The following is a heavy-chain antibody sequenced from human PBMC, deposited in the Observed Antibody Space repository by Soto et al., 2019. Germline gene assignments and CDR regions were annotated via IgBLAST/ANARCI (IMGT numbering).Heavy chain of an antibody. CDR2: IYPGDSDT. Sequence: PGESLTISSKVSGYGFSSYWIRWVRQRPAKGLEWMGIIYPGDSDTRYSPSFQGQVTISADKSISTAYLQWSSLKASDTAMYYCARTDRHHFRSGYAIGLSGYYGMDVWGQGTRVTVS. CDR1: GYGFSSYW. V-gene: IGHV5-51*01. J-gene: IGHJ6*02. D-gene: IGHD3-3*02. CDR3: ARTDRHHFRSGYAIGLSGYYGMDV.